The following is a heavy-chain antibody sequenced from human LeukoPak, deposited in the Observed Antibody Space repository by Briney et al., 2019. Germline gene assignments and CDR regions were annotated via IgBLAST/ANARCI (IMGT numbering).Heavy chain of an antibody. CDR3: ARDREYSGYDFFLPFYY. Sequence: GGSLRLSCEASRFIFSSYSMNWVRQAPGKGLEWLSYISESSSHRYYADSVKGRFTISRDNSKNTLYLQMNSLRDEDTAVYYCARDREYSGYDFFLPFYYWGQGTLVTVSS. J-gene: IGHJ4*02. V-gene: IGHV3-21*04. D-gene: IGHD5-12*01. CDR2: ISESSSHR. CDR1: RFIFSSYS.